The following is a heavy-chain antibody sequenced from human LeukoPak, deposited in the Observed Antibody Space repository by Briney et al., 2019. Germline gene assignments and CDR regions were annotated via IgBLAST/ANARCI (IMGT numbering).Heavy chain of an antibody. J-gene: IGHJ4*02. CDR1: GFTFSSYE. Sequence: GGSLRLSCAASGFTFSSYEMNWVRQAPGKGLEWVSYISSSGSTIYYADSVKGRFTISRDNSKNTLYLQMNSLRAEDTAVYYCAKDWGRALDYWGQGTLVTVSS. CDR3: AKDWGRALDY. V-gene: IGHV3-48*03. D-gene: IGHD3-16*01. CDR2: ISSSGSTI.